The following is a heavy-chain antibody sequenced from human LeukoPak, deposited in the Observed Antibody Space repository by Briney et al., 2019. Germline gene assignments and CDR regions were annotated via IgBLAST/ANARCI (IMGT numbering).Heavy chain of an antibody. J-gene: IGHJ3*02. D-gene: IGHD2-2*01. CDR3: AADPTEPDIVVVPAAIGDAFDI. CDR1: GFTFTSSA. V-gene: IGHV1-58*01. CDR2: IVVGSGNT. Sequence: ASVKVSCKASGFTFTSSAVQWVRQARGQRLEWIGWIVVGSGNTNYAQKFQERVTITRDMSTSTAYMELSSLRSEDTAVYYCAADPTEPDIVVVPAAIGDAFDIWGQGTMVTVSS.